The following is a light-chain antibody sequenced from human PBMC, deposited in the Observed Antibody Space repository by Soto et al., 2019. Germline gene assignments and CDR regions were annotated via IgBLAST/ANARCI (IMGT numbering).Light chain of an antibody. CDR1: QDISSN. CDR3: QRYDNWPLT. Sequence: EIVMTQSPATLSVTLGERATLSCRASQDISSNLAWYQQKPGQAPRLLIYDASTRATGIPARFSGSGSETEFTLTISSLQSEDFAVYYCQRYDNWPLTFGGGTRVEIK. CDR2: DAS. J-gene: IGKJ4*01. V-gene: IGKV3-15*01.